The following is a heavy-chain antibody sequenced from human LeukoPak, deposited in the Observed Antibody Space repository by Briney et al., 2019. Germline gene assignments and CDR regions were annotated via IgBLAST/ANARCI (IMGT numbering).Heavy chain of an antibody. CDR1: GFTFSSYA. D-gene: IGHD3-3*01. J-gene: IGHJ6*03. V-gene: IGHV3-30*04. Sequence: GGSLRLSCAASGFTFSSYAMHWVRQAPGKGLEWVAIISYDGSNKYYAESVKGRFTISRDNAKNSLYLQMNSLRAEDTAVYYCARSTYDFWSGYYTGVHYYYYMDVWGKGTTVTVSS. CDR3: ARSTYDFWSGYYTGVHYYYYMDV. CDR2: ISYDGSNK.